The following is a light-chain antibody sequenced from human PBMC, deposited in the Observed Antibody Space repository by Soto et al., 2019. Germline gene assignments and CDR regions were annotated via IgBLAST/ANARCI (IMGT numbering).Light chain of an antibody. J-gene: IGKJ4*01. CDR2: DAS. Sequence: EIVLTQSPATLSLSPGERATLSCRASQSVSSYLAWYQQKPGQAPRLLIYDASNRATGIPARFSGSGSGTDFPLTISSLEPEDLAVYYCQQRSNWVSFGGGTKVEIK. CDR3: QQRSNWVS. V-gene: IGKV3-11*01. CDR1: QSVSSY.